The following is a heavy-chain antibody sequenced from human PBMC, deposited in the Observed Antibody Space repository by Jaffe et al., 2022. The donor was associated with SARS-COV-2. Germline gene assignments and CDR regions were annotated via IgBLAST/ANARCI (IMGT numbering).Heavy chain of an antibody. CDR1: GGSIRSGSSS. Sequence: QVQLQESGPGLVKPSQTLSLTCTVSGGSIRSGSSSWSWIRQPAGKGLEWIGRIYSSGNTNYNPSLKSRVTISIDTSKNQFSLRLNSVTAADTAVYYCARGNIVGATYYGLDVWGQGTTVTVSS. J-gene: IGHJ6*02. D-gene: IGHD1-26*01. CDR2: IYSSGNT. CDR3: ARGNIVGATYYGLDV. V-gene: IGHV4-61*02.